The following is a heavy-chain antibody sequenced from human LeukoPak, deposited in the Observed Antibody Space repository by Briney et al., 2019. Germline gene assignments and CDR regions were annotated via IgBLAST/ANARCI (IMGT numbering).Heavy chain of an antibody. V-gene: IGHV3-9*01. D-gene: IGHD6-19*01. Sequence: PGRSLRLSCAASGFTFDDYAMHWVRQAPGKGLEWVSGISWNSGSIGYADSVKGRFTISRDNAKNPLYLQMNSLRAEDTALYYCASSTGIAVAGTPFDYWGQGTLVTVSS. CDR1: GFTFDDYA. J-gene: IGHJ4*02. CDR2: ISWNSGSI. CDR3: ASSTGIAVAGTPFDY.